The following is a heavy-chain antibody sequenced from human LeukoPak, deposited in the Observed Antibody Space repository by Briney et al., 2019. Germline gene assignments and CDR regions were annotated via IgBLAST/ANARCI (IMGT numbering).Heavy chain of an antibody. CDR1: GGSISSSSYY. J-gene: IGHJ4*02. V-gene: IGHV4-39*07. CDR2: IYYSGST. D-gene: IGHD3-22*01. CDR3: ARWEASSVDSSGYYYGN. Sequence: PSETLSLTCTVSGGSISSSSYYWGWIRQPPGKGLEWIGSIYYSGSTYYNPSLKSRVTISVDTSKNQFSLKLSSVTAADTAVYYCARWEASSVDSSGYYYGNWGQGTLVTVSS.